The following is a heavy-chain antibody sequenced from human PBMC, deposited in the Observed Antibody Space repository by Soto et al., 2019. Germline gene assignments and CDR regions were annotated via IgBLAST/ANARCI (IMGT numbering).Heavy chain of an antibody. V-gene: IGHV4-59*11. J-gene: IGHJ4*02. CDR1: GGSISNHY. D-gene: IGHD7-27*01. CDR2: IYYNGNT. CDR3: TRANWYSEH. Sequence: QVQLQESGPGLVKPSETLSLTCTVSGGSISNHYWSWIRQPPGKGLEWIGYIYYNGNTNYNPSLKSQVTMSVDTSRNQISLKLTSVTAADTAVYYCTRANWYSEHWGQGTLVTVSS.